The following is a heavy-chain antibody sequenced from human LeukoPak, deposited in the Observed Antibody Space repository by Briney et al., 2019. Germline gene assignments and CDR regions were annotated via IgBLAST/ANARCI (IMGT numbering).Heavy chain of an antibody. CDR1: GFSLSTSGVG. D-gene: IGHD3/OR15-3a*01. J-gene: IGHJ5*02. Sequence: SGPTLVKPTQTLTLICTFSGFSLSTSGVGVGWIRQPPGKALEWLALIYWDDDKRYSPSLKSRLTITKDTSKNQVVLTMTNMDPVDTATYYCARSSRFWTPWRWFDPWGQGTLVTVSS. CDR3: ARSSRFWTPWRWFDP. CDR2: IYWDDDK. V-gene: IGHV2-5*02.